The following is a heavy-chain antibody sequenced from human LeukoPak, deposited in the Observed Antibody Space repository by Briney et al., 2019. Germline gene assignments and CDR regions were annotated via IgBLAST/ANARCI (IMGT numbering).Heavy chain of an antibody. Sequence: SETLSLTCTVSGGSISSGDYYWSWIRQPLGKGLEWIGYIYYRGSTYYHPSLKSRVTISVDTSKNQFSLKLSSVTAADTAVYYCARENLRGTAMADFDYWGHGTLVTVSS. CDR3: ARENLRGTAMADFDY. D-gene: IGHD5-18*01. J-gene: IGHJ4*01. CDR2: IYYRGST. V-gene: IGHV4-30-4*01. CDR1: GGSISSGDYY.